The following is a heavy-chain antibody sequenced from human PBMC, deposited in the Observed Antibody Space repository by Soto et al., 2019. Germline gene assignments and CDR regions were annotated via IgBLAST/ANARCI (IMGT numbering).Heavy chain of an antibody. CDR1: GGSFSGYY. D-gene: IGHD3-10*01. V-gene: IGHV4-34*01. CDR2: INHSGST. J-gene: IGHJ6*02. Sequence: TSETLSLTCAVYGGSFSGYYWSWIRQPPGKGLEWIGEINHSGSTNYNPSLKSRVTILVDTSKNQFSLKLSSVTAADTAVYYCARGNYYYGSGSDYYYYGMDVWGQGTTVTVSS. CDR3: ARGNYYYGSGSDYYYYGMDV.